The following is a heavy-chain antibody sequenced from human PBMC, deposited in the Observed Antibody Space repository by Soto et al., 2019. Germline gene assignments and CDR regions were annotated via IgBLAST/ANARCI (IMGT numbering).Heavy chain of an antibody. V-gene: IGHV4-30-2*01. CDR1: VGSLSGATYS. Sequence: SETLSLTCGFSVGSLSGATYSWNWIGQPPWKGLEWIGYIFPSGTTYYNPSLKSRVTISIDVSKNQFSLSLRSLTAADTAVYYCARRREFEYWSQGTLVIVSS. CDR3: ARRREFEY. CDR2: IFPSGTT. J-gene: IGHJ4*02.